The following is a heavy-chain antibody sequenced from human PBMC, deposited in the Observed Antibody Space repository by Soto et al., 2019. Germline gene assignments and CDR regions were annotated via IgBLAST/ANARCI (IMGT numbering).Heavy chain of an antibody. CDR1: GFTFSDYY. Sequence: GALRLSCAASGFTFSDYYMSWIRQAPGKGLEWVPYIISSGSTIYYADSVKGRFTISRDNAKNSLYLQMNSLRAEDTAVYYCARALYYDFWSGYQTDAFDIWGQGTMVTVSS. D-gene: IGHD3-3*01. V-gene: IGHV3-11*04. CDR2: IISSGSTI. J-gene: IGHJ3*02. CDR3: ARALYYDFWSGYQTDAFDI.